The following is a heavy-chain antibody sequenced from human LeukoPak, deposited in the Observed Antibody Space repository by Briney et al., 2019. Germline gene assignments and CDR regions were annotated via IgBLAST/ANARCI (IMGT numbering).Heavy chain of an antibody. J-gene: IGHJ4*02. Sequence: GGSLRLSCAASGFTFSDYWMNWVRQAPGKGLEWVANIDQDGGGKYYLDSVKGRFTISRDSAKNSLYLQINSLRAEDTAVYYCARGDWAPFDYWGQGSLLTVSS. CDR3: ARGDWAPFDY. CDR1: GFTFSDYW. CDR2: IDQDGGGK. V-gene: IGHV3-7*01. D-gene: IGHD2-21*02.